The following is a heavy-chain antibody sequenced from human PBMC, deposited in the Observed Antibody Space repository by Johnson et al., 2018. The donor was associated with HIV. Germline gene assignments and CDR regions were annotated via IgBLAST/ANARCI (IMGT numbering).Heavy chain of an antibody. D-gene: IGHD1-7*01. CDR1: GFTFRIYD. Sequence: QVQLVESGGGVVQPGGSLRLSCAASGFTFRIYDMQWVRQAPGKGLEWLAYIRSDGVNKYYADSVKGRFTISRDNSKNTLYLQMNSLRAEDTAVYYCAKWGTITGTTGVFDIWGQGTMVTVSS. J-gene: IGHJ3*02. V-gene: IGHV3-30*02. CDR3: AKWGTITGTTGVFDI. CDR2: IRSDGVNK.